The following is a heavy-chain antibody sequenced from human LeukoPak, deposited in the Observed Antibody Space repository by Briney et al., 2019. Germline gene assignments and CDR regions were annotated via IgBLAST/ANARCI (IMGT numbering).Heavy chain of an antibody. D-gene: IGHD2-15*01. CDR1: GGTFSSYA. J-gene: IGHJ4*02. V-gene: IGHV1-46*01. CDR3: ASDIVVVVAATREVTDY. CDR2: INPSGGST. Sequence: GSSVKVSCKASGGTFSSYAISWVRQAPGQGLEWMGIINPSGGSTSYAQKFQGRVTMTRDTSTSTVYMELSSLRSEDTAVYYCASDIVVVVAATREVTDYWGQGTLVTVSS.